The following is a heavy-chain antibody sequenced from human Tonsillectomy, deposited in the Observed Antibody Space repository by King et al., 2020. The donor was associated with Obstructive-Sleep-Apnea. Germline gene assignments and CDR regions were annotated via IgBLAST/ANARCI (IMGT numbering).Heavy chain of an antibody. CDR2: ISASGHAT. D-gene: IGHD2-2*01. CDR1: GFTLSDYA. Sequence: VQLVESGGGLVQPGGSLRLSCEGSGFTLSDYAINWVRQAPGRGLEWVSSISASGHATHYADSVKGRFSISRDNFDNTLHLQTNSLRAEDTAVYFCARVALGGDCASTSCRAYGMDVWGQGTTLTVSS. CDR3: ARVALGGDCASTSCRAYGMDV. J-gene: IGHJ6*02. V-gene: IGHV3-23*04.